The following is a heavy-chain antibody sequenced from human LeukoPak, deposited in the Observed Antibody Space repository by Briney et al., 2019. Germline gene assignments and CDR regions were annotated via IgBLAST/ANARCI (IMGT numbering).Heavy chain of an antibody. J-gene: IGHJ4*02. V-gene: IGHV4-39*07. D-gene: IGHD5-18*01. CDR1: SGSISSSPYY. Sequence: SETLSLTCTVSSGSISSSPYYWGWIRQSPGKGLEWIGSISYSGTTYYNPSLKSRVTISVDTSKNQFSLKLSSVTAADTAVYYRARARATAPFFFDYWGQGTLVTVSS. CDR2: ISYSGTT. CDR3: ARARATAPFFFDY.